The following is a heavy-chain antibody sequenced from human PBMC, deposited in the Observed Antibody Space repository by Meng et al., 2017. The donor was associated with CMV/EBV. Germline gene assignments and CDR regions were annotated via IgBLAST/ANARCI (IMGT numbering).Heavy chain of an antibody. CDR1: GYTFTSYG. D-gene: IGHD3-3*01. J-gene: IGHJ6*02. CDR3: ARDLRLAVFWEWLQGMDV. Sequence: ASVKVSCKASGYTFTSYGISWVRQAPGQGLEWMGWISAYNGNTNYAQKLQGRVTMTTDTSTSTAYMELRSLRSDDTAVYYCARDLRLAVFWEWLQGMDVWGQGTTVTVSS. V-gene: IGHV1-18*01. CDR2: ISAYNGNT.